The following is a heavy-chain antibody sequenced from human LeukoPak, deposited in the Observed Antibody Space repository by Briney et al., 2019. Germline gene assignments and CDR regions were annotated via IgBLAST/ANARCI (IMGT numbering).Heavy chain of an antibody. CDR1: GGSISSSSYY. CDR3: ARDSQGITAVGNY. D-gene: IGHD6-13*01. Sequence: SETLSLTCTVSGGSISSSSYYWGWIRQPPGKGLEWIGSIYYSGSTYYNPSLKSRVTISVDPSKNQCSLKLSSVTAADTAVYYCARDSQGITAVGNYWGQGILVTVSS. V-gene: IGHV4-39*07. CDR2: IYYSGST. J-gene: IGHJ4*02.